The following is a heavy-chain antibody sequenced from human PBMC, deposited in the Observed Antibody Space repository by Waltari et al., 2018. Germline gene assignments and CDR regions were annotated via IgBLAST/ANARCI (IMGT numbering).Heavy chain of an antibody. CDR1: GGSISSSSYY. CDR2: IYYSGST. J-gene: IGHJ4*02. V-gene: IGHV4-39*07. CDR3: ARDPGIAAAASPEDY. Sequence: QLQLQESGPGLVKPSETLSLTCTVSGGSISSSSYYWGWIRQPPGKGLEWIGSIYYSGSTYYNPSLKSRVTISLDTSKNQFSLKLSSVTAADTAVYYCARDPGIAAAASPEDYWGQGTLVTVSS. D-gene: IGHD6-13*01.